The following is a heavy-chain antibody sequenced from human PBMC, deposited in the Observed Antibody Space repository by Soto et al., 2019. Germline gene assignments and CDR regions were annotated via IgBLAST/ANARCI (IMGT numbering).Heavy chain of an antibody. CDR2: IGTSGST. Sequence: VPLVESGGGLVKPGGSLRLSCAASGFTFSDYYMAWIRQAPGKGLEWVSYIGTSGSTNSADSVKGRFTISRDNAKNSLYLQMNSLRAEDAAVYYCVRDNGGTFDYWGQGTLVTVSS. D-gene: IGHD2-8*01. V-gene: IGHV3-11*05. CDR3: VRDNGGTFDY. J-gene: IGHJ4*02. CDR1: GFTFSDYY.